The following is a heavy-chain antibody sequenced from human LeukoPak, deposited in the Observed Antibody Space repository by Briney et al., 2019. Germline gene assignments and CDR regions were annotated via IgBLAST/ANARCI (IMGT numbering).Heavy chain of an antibody. CDR2: ISYDGSNK. Sequence: GGSLRLSCAASGFTFSSYGMHWVRQAPGKGLEWVAVISYDGSNKYYADSVKGRFTIPRDNSKNTLYLQMNSLRAEDTAVYYCAKQYCSGGSCYWFRAFDIWGQGTMVTVSS. CDR3: AKQYCSGGSCYWFRAFDI. CDR1: GFTFSSYG. D-gene: IGHD2-15*01. V-gene: IGHV3-30*18. J-gene: IGHJ3*02.